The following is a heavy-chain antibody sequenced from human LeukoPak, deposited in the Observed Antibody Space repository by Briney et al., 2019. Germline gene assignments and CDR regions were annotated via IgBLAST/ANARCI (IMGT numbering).Heavy chain of an antibody. D-gene: IGHD6-6*01. CDR2: IIPIFGTA. CDR1: GGTFSSYA. J-gene: IGHJ3*02. V-gene: IGHV1-69*05. CDR3: ARDMRIAARRAVSGAFAI. Sequence: SVKVSCKASGGTFSSYAISWMRQAPGQGLEWMGGIIPIFGTANYAQKFQGRVTITTDESTSTAYMELSSLRSEDTAVCYCARDMRIAARRAVSGAFAIWGQGTMVTVSS.